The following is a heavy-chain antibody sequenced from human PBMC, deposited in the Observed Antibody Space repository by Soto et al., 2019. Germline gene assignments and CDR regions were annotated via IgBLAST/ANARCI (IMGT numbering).Heavy chain of an antibody. CDR1: GFTFSSYS. CDR2: ISSSSSTI. V-gene: IGHV3-48*02. CDR3: AREEGRDGYNLNYYYGMDV. Sequence: SLRLSCAASGFTFSSYSMNWVRQAPGKGLEWVSYISSSSSTIYYADSVKGRFTISRDNAKNSLYLQMNCLRDEDTAVYYCAREEGRDGYNLNYYYGMDVWGQGTTVTGSS. J-gene: IGHJ6*02. D-gene: IGHD5-12*01.